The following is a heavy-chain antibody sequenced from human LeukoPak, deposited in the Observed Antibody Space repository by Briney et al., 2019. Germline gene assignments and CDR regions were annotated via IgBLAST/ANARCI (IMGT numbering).Heavy chain of an antibody. CDR2: INPKGGGT. CDR1: GYTFTGYY. V-gene: IGHV1-2*06. Sequence: ASVKVSCKTSGYTFTGYYIHWVRQAPGQGPEWMGRINPKGGGTNYAQKFQGRVTMTRDTSITTAYMELSGLRLDDTAVYYCARYLTSIDSWGQGTLVTVSS. D-gene: IGHD1-20*01. CDR3: ARYLTSIDS. J-gene: IGHJ4*02.